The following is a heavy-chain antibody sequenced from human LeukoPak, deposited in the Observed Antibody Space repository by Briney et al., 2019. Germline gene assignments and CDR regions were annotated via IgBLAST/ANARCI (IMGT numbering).Heavy chain of an antibody. J-gene: IGHJ4*02. CDR2: ISSSGHI. CDR1: GFTFSKYA. D-gene: IGHD3-9*01. Sequence: PGGSLRLSCAASGFTFSKYAMNWVRQAPGKGLEWVSSISSSGHIQYADSVKGRFTISRDNARNSLYLQMNSLRDEDTAVYYCARDRDWAFDYWGQGTLITVSS. V-gene: IGHV3-21*03. CDR3: ARDRDWAFDY.